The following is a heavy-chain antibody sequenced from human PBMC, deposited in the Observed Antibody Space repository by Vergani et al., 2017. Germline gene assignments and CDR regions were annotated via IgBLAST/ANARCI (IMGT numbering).Heavy chain of an antibody. CDR1: GGSVSSGSYY. CDR2: IYYSGST. V-gene: IGHV4-61*01. Sequence: QVQLQESGPGLVKPSETLSLTCTVSGGSVSSGSYYWSWIRQPPGKGLEWIGYIYYSGSTNYNPSLKSRVTISVDTSKNQFSLKLSPVTAADTAVYYCAREHSSSSSFWFDPWGQGTLVTVSS. D-gene: IGHD6-6*01. J-gene: IGHJ5*02. CDR3: AREHSSSSSFWFDP.